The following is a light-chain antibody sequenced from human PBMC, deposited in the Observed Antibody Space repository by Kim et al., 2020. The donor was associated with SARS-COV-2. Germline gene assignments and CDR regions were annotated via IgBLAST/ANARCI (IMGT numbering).Light chain of an antibody. CDR3: GTWDSSLSGVV. J-gene: IGLJ2*01. V-gene: IGLV1-51*01. Sequence: GQKVTISCSGSSSNIGNNSVSWYQQLPGTAPKLLIYDNNKRPSGIPDRFSGSKSGTSATLGITGLQTGDEADYYCGTWDSSLSGVVFGGGTKLTVL. CDR1: SSNIGNNS. CDR2: DNN.